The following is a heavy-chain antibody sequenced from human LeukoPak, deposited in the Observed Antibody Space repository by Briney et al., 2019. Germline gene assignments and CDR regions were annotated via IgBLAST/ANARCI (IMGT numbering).Heavy chain of an antibody. V-gene: IGHV3-43*02. D-gene: IGHD2/OR15-2a*01. J-gene: IGHJ6*02. Sequence: GGSLRLSCAASGFAFADYAMHWGRQIPGKGLECVAHIHADGGRTFYADSVKGRFTVSRDNGKNSLFLQMDSLTSDDTALYYCSTWAFYHGLDVWGQEATVIVSS. CDR2: IHADGGRT. CDR3: STWAFYHGLDV. CDR1: GFAFADYA.